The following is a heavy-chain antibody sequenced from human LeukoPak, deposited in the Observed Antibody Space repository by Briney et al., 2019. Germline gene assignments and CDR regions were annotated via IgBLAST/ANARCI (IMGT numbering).Heavy chain of an antibody. J-gene: IGHJ4*02. CDR1: GFTFSGYA. V-gene: IGHV3-23*01. CDR2: IGGSGDIT. CDR3: AKDRGREGYTYGYDY. D-gene: IGHD5-18*01. Sequence: PGGSLRLSCAASGFTFSGYAMSWVRQAPGKGLEWVSAIGGSGDITYYADSVKGRFTISRDNSKNTLYLQMNNLRAEDTATYYCAKDRGREGYTYGYDYWGQGTLVTVSS.